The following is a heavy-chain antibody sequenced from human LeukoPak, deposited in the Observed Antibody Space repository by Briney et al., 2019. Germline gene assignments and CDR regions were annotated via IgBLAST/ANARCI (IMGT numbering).Heavy chain of an antibody. CDR3: ARPGYSGYDIDY. V-gene: IGHV4-31*11. CDR2: IHYSGST. J-gene: IGHJ4*02. CDR1: GGSIKSGAFY. Sequence: PSETLSLTCAVSGGSIKSGAFYWNWIRQHPGRGLEWIGYIHYSGSTYYNPSLKSRVTISVDTSKNQFSLKLSSVTAADTAVYYCARPGYSGYDIDYWGQGTLVTVSS. D-gene: IGHD5-12*01.